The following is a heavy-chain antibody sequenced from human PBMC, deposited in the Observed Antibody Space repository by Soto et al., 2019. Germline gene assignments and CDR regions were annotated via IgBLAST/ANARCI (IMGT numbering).Heavy chain of an antibody. CDR2: IWYDGSNK. CDR3: ARDRAYYGDYVYY. V-gene: IGHV3-33*01. CDR1: GFTFSSYG. D-gene: IGHD4-17*01. J-gene: IGHJ4*02. Sequence: QVQLVESGGGVVQPGRSLRLSCAASGFTFSSYGMHWVRQAPGKGLEWVAVIWYDGSNKYYADSVKGRFTISRDNSKNTLYLQMNSLRAEDTAVYYCARDRAYYGDYVYYWGQGTLVTVSS.